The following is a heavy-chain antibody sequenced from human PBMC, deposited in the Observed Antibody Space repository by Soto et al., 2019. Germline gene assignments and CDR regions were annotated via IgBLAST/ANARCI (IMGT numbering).Heavy chain of an antibody. D-gene: IGHD3-16*01. Sequence: PGGSLRLSCAASGFTFSSYWMSWVRQVPGKGLEWVANIKEDGSEKHYVASVKGRFTISRDNAKISMYLQMNSLRGEDTAVYYCTRDHMVMFGGDSYYSYYGMDVWGQGTTVTVSS. V-gene: IGHV3-7*01. CDR2: IKEDGSEK. CDR3: TRDHMVMFGGDSYYSYYGMDV. J-gene: IGHJ6*02. CDR1: GFTFSSYW.